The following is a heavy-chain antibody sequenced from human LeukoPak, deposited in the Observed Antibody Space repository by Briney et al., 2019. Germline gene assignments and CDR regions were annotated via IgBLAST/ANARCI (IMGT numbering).Heavy chain of an antibody. J-gene: IGHJ4*02. D-gene: IGHD1-26*01. CDR3: ARGVGSWELLDY. V-gene: IGHV3-7*01. Sequence: DSVKGRFTISRDNAKNSLYLQMNSLRAEDTAVYYYARGVGSWELLDYWGQGTLVTVSS.